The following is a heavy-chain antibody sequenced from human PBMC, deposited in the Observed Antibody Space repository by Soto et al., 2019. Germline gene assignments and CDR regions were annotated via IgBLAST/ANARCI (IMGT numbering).Heavy chain of an antibody. V-gene: IGHV4-39*01. CDR2: IYYSGST. J-gene: IGHJ4*02. D-gene: IGHD4-17*01. CDR3: ARQGSGYGDYDY. Sequence: WIRQPPGKGLEWIGSIYYSGSTYYNPSLKSRVTISVDTSKNQFSLKLSSVTAADTAVYYCARQGSGYGDYDYWGQGTLVTVSS.